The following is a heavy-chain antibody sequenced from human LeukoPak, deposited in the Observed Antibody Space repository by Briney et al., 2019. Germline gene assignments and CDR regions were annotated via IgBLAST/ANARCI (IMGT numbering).Heavy chain of an antibody. J-gene: IGHJ4*02. CDR1: GYTFTSYY. CDR2: INPSGGST. V-gene: IGHV1-46*01. CDR3: ARSIASAGPDFDY. D-gene: IGHD6-13*01. Sequence: ASVKVSCKASGYTFTSYYMHWVRQAPGQGLEGMGIINPSGGSTTYAQKFQGRVTMTRDTSTSTVYMELSSLRSADTAVYYCARSIASAGPDFDYWGQGTLVTVSS.